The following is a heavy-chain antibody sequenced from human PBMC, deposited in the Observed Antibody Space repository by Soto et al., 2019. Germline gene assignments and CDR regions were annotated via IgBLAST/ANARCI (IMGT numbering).Heavy chain of an antibody. CDR3: ARERRRYCTSTSCYLDY. D-gene: IGHD2-2*01. CDR2: IIPIFGTP. Sequence: SVKVSCKASGDTFSSYAISWVRQAPGQGLEWMGSIIPIFGTPNYARKFQGRVTITADKSTSTAYMQLNSLRSEDTAVYYCARERRRYCTSTSCYLDYWGQGTRVTFSS. J-gene: IGHJ4*02. CDR1: GDTFSSYA. V-gene: IGHV1-69*06.